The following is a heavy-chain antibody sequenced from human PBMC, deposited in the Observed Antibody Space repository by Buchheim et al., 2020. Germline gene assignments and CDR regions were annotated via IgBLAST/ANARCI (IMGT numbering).Heavy chain of an antibody. Sequence: EVQLLESGGDLVQPGGSLRLSCAASGFTFSSYAMTWVRQAPGKGLEWVSGISGSGGSTDYADSVRGRFTLSRDNSKNTLYLQMNSLRAEDTAVYYCAKVRRAGGAWYFDLWGRGTL. CDR1: GFTFSSYA. CDR3: AKVRRAGGAWYFDL. D-gene: IGHD6-19*01. V-gene: IGHV3-23*01. CDR2: ISGSGGST. J-gene: IGHJ2*01.